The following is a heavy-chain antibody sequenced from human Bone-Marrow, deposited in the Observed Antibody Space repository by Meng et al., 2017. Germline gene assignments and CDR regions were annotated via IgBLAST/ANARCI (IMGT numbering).Heavy chain of an antibody. CDR2: ISWDGGST. CDR3: AKDMSWRIQIDYYYYGMDV. D-gene: IGHD5-18*01. Sequence: GGSLRLSCAASGFTFDDYAMHWVRQAPGKGLEWVSLISWDGGSTYYADSVKGRFTISRDNSKNSLYLQMNSLRAEDTALYYCAKDMSWRIQIDYYYYGMDVWGQGNTVTGAS. CDR1: GFTFDDYA. J-gene: IGHJ6*02. V-gene: IGHV3-43D*03.